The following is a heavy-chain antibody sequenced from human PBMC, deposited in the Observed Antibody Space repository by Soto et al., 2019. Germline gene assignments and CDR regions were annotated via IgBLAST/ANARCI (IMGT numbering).Heavy chain of an antibody. D-gene: IGHD5-12*01. V-gene: IGHV1-69*12. CDR1: GGTFSSYT. Sequence: QVQLVQSGTEVKKPGSSVTVSCKASGGTFSSYTISWVRQAPGHELEWMGGIIPIFGTANYAQKFQGRVTITADESTSTAYMELSSLRSEVTAVYYCARGNHRWLQLWYFDLWGRGTLVTVSS. J-gene: IGHJ2*01. CDR2: IIPIFGTA. CDR3: ARGNHRWLQLWYFDL.